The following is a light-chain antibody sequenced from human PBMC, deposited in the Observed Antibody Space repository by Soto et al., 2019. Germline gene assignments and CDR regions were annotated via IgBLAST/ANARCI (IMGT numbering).Light chain of an antibody. CDR1: SSDVGGYNS. CDR2: EVS. Sequence: QSALTQPASVSGSPGQSITISCTGTSSDVGGYNSVCWYQQHPGKVPKLLIYEVSNRPSGVSARFSGSKSGNTASLTISGLQAEDDADYYCSSYVRGNTVVFGGGNKLTVL. CDR3: SSYVRGNTVV. V-gene: IGLV2-14*01. J-gene: IGLJ3*02.